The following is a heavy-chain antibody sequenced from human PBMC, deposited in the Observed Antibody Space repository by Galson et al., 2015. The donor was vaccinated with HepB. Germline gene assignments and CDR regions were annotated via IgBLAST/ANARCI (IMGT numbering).Heavy chain of an antibody. CDR1: GFTFSSNP. Sequence: SLRLSCAASGFTFSSNPMHWVRQAPGKGLEYISAITSNGANKFYADSVKGRFTISRDNSKNTLYLQMRSLRPEDTAVYYCVKDGLLWYTSGWSDYWGQGTLVTVSS. CDR2: ITSNGANK. V-gene: IGHV3-64D*06. CDR3: VKDGLLWYTSGWSDY. J-gene: IGHJ4*02. D-gene: IGHD6-19*01.